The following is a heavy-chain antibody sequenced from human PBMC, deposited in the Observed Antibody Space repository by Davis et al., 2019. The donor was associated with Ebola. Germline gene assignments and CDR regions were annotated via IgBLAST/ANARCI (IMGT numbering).Heavy chain of an antibody. D-gene: IGHD5-12*01. CDR2: INHSGST. CDR1: GGSFSGYY. V-gene: IGHV4-34*01. J-gene: IGHJ6*04. CDR3: AREPLATGTDYYYGMDV. Sequence: MPSETLSLTCAVYGGSFSGYYWSWIRQPPGKGLEWIGEINHSGSTNYNPSLKSRVTISVDTSKNQFSLKLSSVTAADTAVYYCAREPLATGTDYYYGMDVWGKGTTVTVSS.